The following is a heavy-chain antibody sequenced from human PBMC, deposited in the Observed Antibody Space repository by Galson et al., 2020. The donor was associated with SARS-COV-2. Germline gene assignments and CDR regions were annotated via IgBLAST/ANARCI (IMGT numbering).Heavy chain of an antibody. D-gene: IGHD1-7*01. V-gene: IGHV1-24*01. Sequence: ASVKVSCKVSGYTLTELSMHWVRQAPGKGLEWMGGFDPEDGETIYAQKFQGRVTMTEDTSTDTAYMELSSLRSEDTAVYYCASSQRKRELHHLFDAAFDIWGQGTMVTVSS. CDR3: ASSQRKRELHHLFDAAFDI. CDR1: GYTLTELS. CDR2: FDPEDGET. J-gene: IGHJ3*02.